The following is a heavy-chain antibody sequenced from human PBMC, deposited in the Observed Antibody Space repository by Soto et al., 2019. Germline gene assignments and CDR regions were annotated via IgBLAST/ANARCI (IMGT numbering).Heavy chain of an antibody. CDR1: GFAFSSYG. Sequence: GGSLRLSCAVPGFAFSSYGIHWVRQAPGKGLEWVAGISYDGSKKYYADSVKGQFTISRDNSENTLHLQMNGLRAEDTAVYYCAKDTYYHDTSGYYVFDLWGQGTLVTVSS. V-gene: IGHV3-30*18. CDR3: AKDTYYHDTSGYYVFDL. J-gene: IGHJ4*02. D-gene: IGHD3-22*01. CDR2: ISYDGSKK.